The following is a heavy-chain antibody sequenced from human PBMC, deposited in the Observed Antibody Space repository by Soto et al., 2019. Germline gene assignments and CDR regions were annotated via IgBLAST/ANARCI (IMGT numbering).Heavy chain of an antibody. Sequence: EVYLVESGGGLVQTGGSLRLSCAIFESTVSRDWMNWVRQAPGKGLEWVAHINQDGSEKYYVDSVKGRFTISRDNAKKSLYLPMNSLRPADTAIYYCSGGVGDAFWGQGPLVTVSS. CDR1: ESTVSRDW. V-gene: IGHV3-7*04. CDR2: INQDGSEK. CDR3: SGGVGDAF. J-gene: IGHJ4*02. D-gene: IGHD1-26*01.